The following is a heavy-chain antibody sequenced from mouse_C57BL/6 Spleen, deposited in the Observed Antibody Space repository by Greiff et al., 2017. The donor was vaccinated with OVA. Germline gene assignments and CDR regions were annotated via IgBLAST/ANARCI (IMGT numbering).Heavy chain of an antibody. D-gene: IGHD4-1*01. Sequence: VQLQQPGAELVKPGASVKLSCKASGYTFTSYWMQWVKQRPGQGLEWIGEIDPSDSYTNSNQKFKGKATLTVDTSSSTAYMQLSSLTSEDSAVYYCARGLTGKEAGFAYWGQGTLVTVSA. CDR3: ARGLTGKEAGFAY. V-gene: IGHV1-50*01. CDR1: GYTFTSYW. CDR2: IDPSDSYT. J-gene: IGHJ3*01.